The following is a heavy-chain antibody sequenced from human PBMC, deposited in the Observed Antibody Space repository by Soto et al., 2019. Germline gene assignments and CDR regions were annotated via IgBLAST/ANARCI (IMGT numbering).Heavy chain of an antibody. CDR2: VKANTDDT. Sequence: ASVKLSCKPSAFTFSGFDLHWVRQAPGQWLEWMGWVKANTDDTGDAQKGQGRGTLTWYTSSSAGYMDRSRLRSDDRAVYYCQRSSCSLGGEGQPYYYGMEIWGLGPTVNVSS. V-gene: IGHV1-2*02. CDR1: AFTFSGFD. CDR3: QRSSCSLGGEGQPYYYGMEI. D-gene: IGHD2-2*01. J-gene: IGHJ6*02.